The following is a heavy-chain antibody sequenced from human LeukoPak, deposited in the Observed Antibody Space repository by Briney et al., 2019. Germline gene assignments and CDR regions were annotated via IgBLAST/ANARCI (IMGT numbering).Heavy chain of an antibody. V-gene: IGHV3-23*01. CDR2: ISGSGGNT. CDR1: GFTFSIYA. CDR3: ARAETAWIQLWSPSFY. D-gene: IGHD5-18*01. J-gene: IGHJ4*02. Sequence: PGGSLRLSCAASGFTFSIYAMSWVRQAPGKGLEWVSAISGSGGNTYYADSVKGRFTISRDNSKNTLYLQMGSLRAEDMAVYYCARAETAWIQLWSPSFYWGQGTLVTVSS.